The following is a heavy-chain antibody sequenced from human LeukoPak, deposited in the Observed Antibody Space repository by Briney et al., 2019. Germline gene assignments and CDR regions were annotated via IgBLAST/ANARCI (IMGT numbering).Heavy chain of an antibody. CDR2: IYYSGGT. J-gene: IGHJ4*02. CDR3: ARGSSGWPLGHYFDY. Sequence: SETLSLTCTVSGGSISSGDYYWSWIRQPPGKGLEWIGYIYYSGGTYYNPSLKSRVTISVDTSKNQFSLKLSSVTAADTAVYYCARGSSGWPLGHYFDYWGQGTLVTVSS. D-gene: IGHD6-19*01. CDR1: GGSISSGDYY. V-gene: IGHV4-30-4*08.